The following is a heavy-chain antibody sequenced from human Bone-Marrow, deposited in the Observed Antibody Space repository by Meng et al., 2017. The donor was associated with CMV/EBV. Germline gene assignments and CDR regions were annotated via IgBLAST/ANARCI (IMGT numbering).Heavy chain of an antibody. CDR2: ISYSGST. V-gene: IGHV4-39*01. CDR1: GGSISKTNSY. CDR3: AKNVVGGWFAP. J-gene: IGHJ5*02. Sequence: SETLSLTCTVSGGSISKTNSYWGWIRQPPGKGLEWIGIISYSGSTYYNPSLKSRVTISVDTSKNQFSLNLNSVTAADTAVYYCAKNVVGGWFAPWGQGHLVHVYS. D-gene: IGHD2-15*01.